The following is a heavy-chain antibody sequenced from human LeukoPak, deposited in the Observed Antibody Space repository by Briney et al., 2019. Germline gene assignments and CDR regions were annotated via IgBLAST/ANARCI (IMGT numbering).Heavy chain of an antibody. CDR2: IYPGDSDT. J-gene: IGHJ4*02. CDR1: GYSFPRYW. CDR3: ARQGGLRLLAFDY. Sequence: GESLKISCKGSGYSFPRYWIGWVRQMPGKGLEWMGIIYPGDSDTRYSPSFQGQVTISADKSISTAYLQWSSLKASDTAMYYCARQGGLRLLAFDYWGQGTLVTVSS. D-gene: IGHD3-3*01. V-gene: IGHV5-51*01.